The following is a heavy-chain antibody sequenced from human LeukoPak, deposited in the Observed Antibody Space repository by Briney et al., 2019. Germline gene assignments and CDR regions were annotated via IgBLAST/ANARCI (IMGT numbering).Heavy chain of an antibody. D-gene: IGHD1-26*01. V-gene: IGHV4-38-2*02. CDR3: TRLSHVAGAPKVSWFDP. J-gene: IGHJ5*02. CDR2: VYHSGTT. CDR1: AYSISDGFV. Sequence: PSETLSLTCTVSAYSISDGFVWGFIRQPPGKGLEWIASVYHSGTTYYNPSLRSRVTMSVDTSNNQFSLKLSSVTAADTAMYFCTRLSHVAGAPKVSWFDPWGQGTLVTVSS.